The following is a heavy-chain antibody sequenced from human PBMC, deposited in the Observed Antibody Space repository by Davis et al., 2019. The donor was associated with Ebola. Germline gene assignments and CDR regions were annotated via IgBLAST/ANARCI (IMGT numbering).Heavy chain of an antibody. CDR2: IYSGGST. J-gene: IGHJ6*02. CDR3: ARSYYATSDGMDV. V-gene: IGHV3-53*01. D-gene: IGHD3-22*01. CDR1: GFTVSSNC. Sequence: PGGSLRLSCAASGFTVSSNCMSWVRQAPGKGLEWVSVIYSGGSTYYADSVKGRFTISRDNSKNTLYLQMNSLRAEDTAVYYCARSYYATSDGMDVWGQGTTVTVSS.